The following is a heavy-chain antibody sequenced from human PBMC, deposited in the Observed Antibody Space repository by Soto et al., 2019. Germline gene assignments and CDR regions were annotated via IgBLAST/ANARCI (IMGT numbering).Heavy chain of an antibody. V-gene: IGHV4-30-4*01. CDR3: AGGRERRTGRCFPNWFDA. CDR2: IYKSATT. Sequence: SEPLSLTCSVSCDSISTVDYFWAWIRQPPGQALEYIGYIYKSATTYYNPSFESRVAISLDTSKSQFSLNVTSVTAADTAVYFCAGGRERRTGRCFPNWFDAWGQGNLVTGAS. J-gene: IGHJ5*02. D-gene: IGHD1-1*01. CDR1: CDSISTVDYF.